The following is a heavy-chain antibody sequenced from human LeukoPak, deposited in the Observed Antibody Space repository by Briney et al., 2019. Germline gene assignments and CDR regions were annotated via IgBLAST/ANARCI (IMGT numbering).Heavy chain of an antibody. Sequence: GASVKVSCKASGYTFTSYDINWVRQATGQGLEWMGWMNPNSGNTGYAQKFQGRVTITRNTSISTAYMELSSLRSEDTAVYYCARGRSLARVAFDIWGQGTMVTVSS. CDR3: ARGRSLARVAFDI. CDR2: MNPNSGNT. J-gene: IGHJ3*02. CDR1: GYTFTSYD. V-gene: IGHV1-8*03. D-gene: IGHD2-21*01.